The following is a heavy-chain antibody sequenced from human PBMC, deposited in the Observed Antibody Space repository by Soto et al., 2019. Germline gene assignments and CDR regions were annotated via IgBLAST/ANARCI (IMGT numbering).Heavy chain of an antibody. V-gene: IGHV1-2*04. D-gene: IGHD4-4*01. Sequence: ASVKVSCKASGYTFTGYYMHWVRQAPGQGLEWMGWINPNSGGTNYAQKFQGWVTMTRDTSISTAYMELSRLRSDDTAVYYCARGNGKNLRDFDYWGQGTLVTVSS. CDR3: ARGNGKNLRDFDY. CDR2: INPNSGGT. J-gene: IGHJ4*02. CDR1: GYTFTGYY.